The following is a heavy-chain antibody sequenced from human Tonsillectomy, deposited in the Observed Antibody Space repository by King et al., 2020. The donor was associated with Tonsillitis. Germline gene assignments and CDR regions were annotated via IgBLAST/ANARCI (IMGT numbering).Heavy chain of an antibody. CDR3: AKHRITHSDYAYYGMDV. CDR1: GFTFSSYG. Sequence: VQLVESGGGVVQPGRSLRLSCAASGFTFSSYGMHWVRQAPGKGLEWVAFISYDGSNKYYAASVKGRFTISRDNSKNTLYLQMNSLRAEDTAVYYCAKHRITHSDYAYYGMDVWGQGTTVTVSS. V-gene: IGHV3-30*18. CDR2: ISYDGSNK. J-gene: IGHJ6*02. D-gene: IGHD4/OR15-4a*01.